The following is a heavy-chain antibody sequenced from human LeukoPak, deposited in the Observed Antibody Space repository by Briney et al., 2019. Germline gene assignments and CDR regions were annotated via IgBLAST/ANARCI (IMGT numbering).Heavy chain of an antibody. CDR1: GGSISSYY. CDR3: ARHVGDDYYGSGSYPGGYYYYYYMDV. CDR2: IYTSGST. Sequence: SETLSLTCTVSGGSISSYYWSWIRQPPGKGLEWIGYIYTSGSTNYNPSLKSRVTISVDTSKNQFSLKLSSVTAADTAVYYCARHVGDDYYGSGSYPGGYYYYYYMDVWGKGTTVTVSS. J-gene: IGHJ6*03. V-gene: IGHV4-4*09. D-gene: IGHD3-10*01.